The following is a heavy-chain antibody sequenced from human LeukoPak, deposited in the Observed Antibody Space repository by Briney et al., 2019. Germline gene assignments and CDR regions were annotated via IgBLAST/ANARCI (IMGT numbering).Heavy chain of an antibody. J-gene: IGHJ4*02. CDR1: GGAISSSNW. CDR2: MYHSGST. V-gene: IGHV4-4*02. CDR3: ASIGWEPRVFDY. D-gene: IGHD1-26*01. Sequence: PSGTLSLTCAVSGGAISSSNWRSCVRQPPGEGLEWIGEMYHSGSTNYNPSVKSRVTISVDKSKNQFSLKLSSVTAADTAVYYCASIGWEPRVFDYWGQGTLVTVSS.